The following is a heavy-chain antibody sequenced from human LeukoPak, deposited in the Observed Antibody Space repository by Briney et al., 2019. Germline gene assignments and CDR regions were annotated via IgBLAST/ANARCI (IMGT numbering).Heavy chain of an antibody. CDR2: ISSSSSYI. CDR3: ARDHTYYDIFGLPHGGDYFDY. V-gene: IGHV3-21*01. D-gene: IGHD3-9*01. CDR1: GFTFSSYS. Sequence: GGSLRLSCAASGFTFSSYSMNWVRQAPGKGLEWVPSISSSSSYIYYADSVKGRFTISRDNAKNSLYLQMNSLRAEDTAVYYCARDHTYYDIFGLPHGGDYFDYWGQGTLVTVS. J-gene: IGHJ4*02.